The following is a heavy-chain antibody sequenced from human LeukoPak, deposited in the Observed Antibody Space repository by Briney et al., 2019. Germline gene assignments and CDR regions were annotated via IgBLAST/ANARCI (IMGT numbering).Heavy chain of an antibody. J-gene: IGHJ4*02. CDR2: IYYSGST. CDR3: AGGDTANYWVDY. V-gene: IGHV4-31*03. Sequence: PSETLSLTCTVSGGSISSGGYYWSWIRQHPGKGPEWIGYIYYSGSTYYNPSLKSRVTISVDTSKNQFSLKLSSVTAADTAVYYCAGGDTANYWVDYWGQGTLVTVSS. CDR1: GGSISSGGYY. D-gene: IGHD5-18*01.